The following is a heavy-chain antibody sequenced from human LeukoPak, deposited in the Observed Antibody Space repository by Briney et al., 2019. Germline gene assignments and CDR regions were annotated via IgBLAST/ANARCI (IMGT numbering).Heavy chain of an antibody. CDR3: AKLEVGRFDP. V-gene: IGHV4-59*11. J-gene: IGHJ5*02. CDR2: IYYRGNT. D-gene: IGHD6-6*01. Sequence: SETLSLTCTVSSASISSHYWCWIRQSPGTGLGWIGDIYYRGNTTYNPSLKSLLTISLDTSRNQFSLNLSSVTAADTAVYYCAKLEVGRFDPWGQGILVTVSS. CDR1: SASISSHY.